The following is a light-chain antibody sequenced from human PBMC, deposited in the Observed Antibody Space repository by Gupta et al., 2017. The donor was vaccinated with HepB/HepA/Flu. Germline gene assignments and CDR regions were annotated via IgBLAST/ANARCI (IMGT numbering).Light chain of an antibody. CDR1: QSLSSY. V-gene: IGKV3-11*01. Sequence: EIVLTQSQATLSLSPGERATLSCRASQSLSSYLAWYQQKPGQAPRLLIYDASNRATGIPARFSGSGSGTDFTLNISSLEPEDFGVYFCQQRSNWPSTFGQGTRLEIK. J-gene: IGKJ5*01. CDR2: DAS. CDR3: QQRSNWPST.